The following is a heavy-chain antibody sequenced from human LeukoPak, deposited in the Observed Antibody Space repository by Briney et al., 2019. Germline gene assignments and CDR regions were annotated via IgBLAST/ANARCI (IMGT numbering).Heavy chain of an antibody. CDR2: ISSSSSYI. Sequence: GGSLRLSCAASGFTFSSYSMNWVRQAPGKGLEWVSSISSSSSYIYYADSVKGRFTISRDNAKNSLYLQMNSLRAEGTAVYYCARASQGSAFDIWGQGTMVTVSS. J-gene: IGHJ3*02. CDR1: GFTFSSYS. V-gene: IGHV3-21*01. CDR3: ARASQGSAFDI. D-gene: IGHD3-10*01.